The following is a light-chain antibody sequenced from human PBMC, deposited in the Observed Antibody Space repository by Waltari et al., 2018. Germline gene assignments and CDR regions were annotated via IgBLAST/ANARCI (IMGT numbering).Light chain of an antibody. J-gene: IGKJ2*03. V-gene: IGKV1-13*02. Sequence: IQMSQSPSSLSASVGDRVTITCRASQGISSYLNWHKQKPVKAPKLLIYYANSLASGVPSRFSVSGSGTEFTLTISSLQPEDFATYYCQQGNSYPYSFGQGTKVEIK. CDR2: YAN. CDR1: QGISSY. CDR3: QQGNSYPYS.